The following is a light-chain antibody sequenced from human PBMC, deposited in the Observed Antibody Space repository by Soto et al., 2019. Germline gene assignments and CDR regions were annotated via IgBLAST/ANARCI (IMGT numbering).Light chain of an antibody. Sequence: QSALTQPRSVSGSPGQSVTISCTGTSSDVGGYNYVSWYQQHPGKAPRLIIYDVVKRPSGVPDRFSGSKSGNTASLTISGLQAEDEADYYCCSFAGSYTFGVFGGGTKLTVL. CDR1: SSDVGGYNY. CDR3: CSFAGSYTFGV. V-gene: IGLV2-11*01. J-gene: IGLJ2*01. CDR2: DVV.